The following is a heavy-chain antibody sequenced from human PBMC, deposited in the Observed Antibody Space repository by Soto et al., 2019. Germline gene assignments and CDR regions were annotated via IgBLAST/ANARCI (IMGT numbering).Heavy chain of an antibody. CDR1: GGSISSYY. J-gene: IGHJ4*02. Sequence: SETLSLTCTVSGGSISSYYWSWIRQPPGKGLEWIGYIYYSGSTNYNPSHKSRLTISVDTSKNQFSLKLSSVTAADTAVYYCARGSGITGTTFDYWGQGTLVTVSS. CDR2: IYYSGST. V-gene: IGHV4-59*01. D-gene: IGHD1-7*01. CDR3: ARGSGITGTTFDY.